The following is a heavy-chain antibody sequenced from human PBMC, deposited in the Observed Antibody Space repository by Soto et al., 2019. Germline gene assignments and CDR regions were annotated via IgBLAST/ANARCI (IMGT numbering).Heavy chain of an antibody. Sequence: LRLSCAASGFTFNTYAMSWVRQAPGKGLEWVSTISGSTGSTYYADSVKGRFTISRDKSKNTLYLQMNSLRAEDTAVYYCARVSTYYDFLSGYYFTYWGQGTLVTVSS. V-gene: IGHV3-23*01. J-gene: IGHJ4*02. CDR1: GFTFNTYA. D-gene: IGHD3-3*01. CDR2: ISGSTGST. CDR3: ARVSTYYDFLSGYYFTY.